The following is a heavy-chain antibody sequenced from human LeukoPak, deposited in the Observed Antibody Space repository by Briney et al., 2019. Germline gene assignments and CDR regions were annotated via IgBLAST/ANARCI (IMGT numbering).Heavy chain of an antibody. CDR1: GGSIGSGGYY. V-gene: IGHV4-31*03. CDR3: ASSSYDGFDY. D-gene: IGHD5-12*01. Sequence: SETLSLTCTVSGGSIGSGGYYWSWIRQHPGKGLEWIGYIYYSGSTYYNPSLKSRVTISVDTSKNQFSLKLSSVTAADTAVYYCASSSYDGFDYWGQGTLVTVSS. CDR2: IYYSGST. J-gene: IGHJ4*02.